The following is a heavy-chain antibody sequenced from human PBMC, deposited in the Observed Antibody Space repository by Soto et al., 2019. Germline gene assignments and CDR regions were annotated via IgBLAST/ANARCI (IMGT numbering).Heavy chain of an antibody. CDR1: GFTFSSYW. CDR3: ARDLRGSPDY. J-gene: IGHJ4*02. Sequence: EGQLVESGGGLVQPGGSLRLSCTASGFTFSSYWMNWVRQAPGKGLDWVSLINPDGGTTTYAESVKGRFTIFRDNAKNTVYLQMTSLRVEDTAVYYCARDLRGSPDYWGQGTLVTVS. CDR2: INPDGGTT. D-gene: IGHD1-26*01. V-gene: IGHV3-74*03.